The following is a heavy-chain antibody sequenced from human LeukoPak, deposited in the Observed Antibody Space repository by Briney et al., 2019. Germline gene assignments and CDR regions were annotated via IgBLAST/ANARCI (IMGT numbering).Heavy chain of an antibody. CDR1: GESFSGYY. V-gene: IGHV4-34*01. CDR2: INHSGST. Sequence: PSETLSLTCAVYGESFSGYYSTWIRQPPGKGLEWIGEINHSGSTHYNPSLKSRVSISVDTSKNQFSLKLSSLTAADTAVYYCARGGVRYFDWLLYWGQGTLVTVSS. CDR3: ARGGVRYFDWLLY. D-gene: IGHD3-9*01. J-gene: IGHJ4*02.